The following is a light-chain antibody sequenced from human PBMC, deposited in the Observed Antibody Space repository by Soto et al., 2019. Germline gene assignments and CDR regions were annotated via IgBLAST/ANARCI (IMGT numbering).Light chain of an antibody. Sequence: ETVLTQSPATLSLSPGERATLSCRASESVSNSLAWYQHKPGQAPRLLIYNASNRATGIPARFSGSGSGTDFTLTISSLEPEDFAVYYCQQYGNSPYTFGQGTKLEIK. CDR2: NAS. CDR1: ESVSNS. J-gene: IGKJ2*01. V-gene: IGKV3-11*01. CDR3: QQYGNSPYT.